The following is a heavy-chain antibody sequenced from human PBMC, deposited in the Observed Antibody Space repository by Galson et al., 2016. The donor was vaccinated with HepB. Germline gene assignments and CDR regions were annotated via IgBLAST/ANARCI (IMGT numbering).Heavy chain of an antibody. D-gene: IGHD2-15*01. CDR3: ATPDEGSGRIFDY. CDR1: GFTFSDYY. CDR2: ISSDGNTT. V-gene: IGHV3-74*01. J-gene: IGHJ4*02. Sequence: SLRLSCATSGFTFSDYYMHWVRQGSGRGLMWVSRISSDGNTTTYVDSVKGRFTISRDNAKNSLYLQMNSLRAEDTAVYYCATPDEGSGRIFDYWGQGTLVTVSS.